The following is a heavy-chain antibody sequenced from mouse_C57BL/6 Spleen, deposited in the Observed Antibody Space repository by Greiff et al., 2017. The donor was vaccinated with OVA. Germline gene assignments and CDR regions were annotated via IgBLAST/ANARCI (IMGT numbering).Heavy chain of an antibody. V-gene: IGHV1-54*01. CDR1: GYAFTNYL. J-gene: IGHJ2*01. CDR3: AREGDYGSS. Sequence: VKLMESGAELVRPGTSVKVSCKASGYAFTNYLIEWVKQRPGQGLEWIGVINPGSGGTNYNEKFKGKATLTADKSSSTAYMQLSSLTSEDSAAYFCAREGDYGSSWGQGTTLTVSS. CDR2: INPGSGGT. D-gene: IGHD1-1*01.